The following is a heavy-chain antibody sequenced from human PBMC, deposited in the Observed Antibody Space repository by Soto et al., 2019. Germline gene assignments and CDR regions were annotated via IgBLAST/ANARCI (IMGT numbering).Heavy chain of an antibody. Sequence: EVQLVESGGGLVQPGGSLRLSCAASGFTFSSYSMNWVRQAPGKGLEWVSYISSSSSTIYYADSVKGRFTISRDNAKNSLYLQMNSLRDEDTAVYYCARVLGYCSSGSCYRYYSYMDVWGKGTTVTVSS. CDR2: ISSSSSTI. CDR3: ARVLGYCSSGSCYRYYSYMDV. J-gene: IGHJ6*03. CDR1: GFTFSSYS. D-gene: IGHD2-15*01. V-gene: IGHV3-48*02.